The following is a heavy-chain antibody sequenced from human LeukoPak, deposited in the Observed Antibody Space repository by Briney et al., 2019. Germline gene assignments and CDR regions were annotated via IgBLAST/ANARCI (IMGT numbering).Heavy chain of an antibody. CDR1: GYTFTSYD. Sequence: VASVKVSCKASGYTFTSYDINWVRQATGQGLEWMGWMNPNSGKTGYAQKFQGRVTITRNTSISTAYMELSSVRSEDTAVYYCARGSYCSSTSCYTGYYYYYYMDVWGKGTTVTVSS. CDR2: MNPNSGKT. V-gene: IGHV1-8*03. D-gene: IGHD2-2*02. J-gene: IGHJ6*03. CDR3: ARGSYCSSTSCYTGYYYYYYMDV.